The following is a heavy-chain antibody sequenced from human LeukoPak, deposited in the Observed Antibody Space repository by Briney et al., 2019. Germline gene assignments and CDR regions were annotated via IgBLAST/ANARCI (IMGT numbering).Heavy chain of an antibody. CDR1: GFTFSSYA. CDR2: ISGSGGST. Sequence: PGGSLRLSRAASGFTFSSYAMSWVRQAPGKGLEWVSAISGSGGSTYYADSVKGRFTISRDNSKNTLYLQMNSLRAEDTAVYYCAKGGGYDFWSGYSSPTYFDYWGQGTLVTVSS. D-gene: IGHD3-3*01. CDR3: AKGGGYDFWSGYSSPTYFDY. J-gene: IGHJ4*02. V-gene: IGHV3-23*01.